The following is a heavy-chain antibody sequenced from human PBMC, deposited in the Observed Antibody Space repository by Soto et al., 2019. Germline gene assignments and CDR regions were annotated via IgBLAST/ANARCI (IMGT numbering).Heavy chain of an antibody. Sequence: QVQLVESGGGVVQPGRSLRLSCAASGFTFSSYAMHWVRQAPGKGLEWVAVISYDGSNKYYADSVKGRFTISRDNSKNTLYLQMNSLRAEDTAVYYCARETYRAGPFDYWGQGTLVTVSS. J-gene: IGHJ4*02. D-gene: IGHD1-26*01. V-gene: IGHV3-30-3*01. CDR1: GFTFSSYA. CDR2: ISYDGSNK. CDR3: ARETYRAGPFDY.